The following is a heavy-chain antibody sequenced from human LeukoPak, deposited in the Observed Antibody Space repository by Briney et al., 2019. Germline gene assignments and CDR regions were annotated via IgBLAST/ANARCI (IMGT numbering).Heavy chain of an antibody. D-gene: IGHD4-11*01. Sequence: PGGSLRLSCAASGFTFDNYAMHWVRQAPGKGLEWLSSISSGSSFIYYADSVKGRFTISRDNAKNSLYLQMNSLRAEDTAVYYYASERRMTTVTDAFDIWGQGTMVTVSS. CDR2: ISSGSSFI. V-gene: IGHV3-21*06. CDR1: GFTFDNYA. J-gene: IGHJ3*02. CDR3: ASERRMTTVTDAFDI.